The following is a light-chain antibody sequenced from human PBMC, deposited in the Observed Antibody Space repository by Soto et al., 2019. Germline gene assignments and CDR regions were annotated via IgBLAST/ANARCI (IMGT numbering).Light chain of an antibody. CDR3: QSYDSSLSGSVV. CDR1: SSNIGAGYD. Sequence: QSVLTQPPSVSGAPGQRVTISCTGSSSNIGAGYDVHWYQQLPGTAPKVLMYANSHRPSGVPDRFSGSQSGTSASLAITGLQAEDEADYYCQSYDSSLSGSVVFGGGTKLTVL. CDR2: ANS. V-gene: IGLV1-40*01. J-gene: IGLJ2*01.